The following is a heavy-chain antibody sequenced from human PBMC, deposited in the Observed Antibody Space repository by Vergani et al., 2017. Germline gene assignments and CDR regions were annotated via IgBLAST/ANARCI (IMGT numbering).Heavy chain of an antibody. V-gene: IGHV3-74*03. CDR3: ARARCIENCYMSNWLDS. CDR2: IKSDGSIT. Sequence: DVHLAESGGGFFQPGGSLRLSCSASGFSFNSYWMHWVRQVPGKGLLWVSRIKSDGSITAYADSVKGRFTISRDNAQNTLYLQMNSLRVEDTGVYYCARARCIENCYMSNWLDSRGQGTLVNVS. D-gene: IGHD2/OR15-2a*01. CDR1: GFSFNSYW. J-gene: IGHJ5*01.